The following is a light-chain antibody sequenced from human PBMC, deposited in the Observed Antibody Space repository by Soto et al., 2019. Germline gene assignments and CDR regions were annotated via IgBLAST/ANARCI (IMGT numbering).Light chain of an antibody. CDR3: QQYTGPPTT. J-gene: IGKJ5*01. CDR1: QSVSSNY. V-gene: IGKV3-20*01. Sequence: IVLTQSPCTLSLSPVEGATLSCRASQSVSSNYLAWCQQRPGQAPRLLIYGASTRAAGIPDRFSGSGSGTDFTLTITRLEPEDSAVYFCQQYTGPPTTFGQGTRLEIK. CDR2: GAS.